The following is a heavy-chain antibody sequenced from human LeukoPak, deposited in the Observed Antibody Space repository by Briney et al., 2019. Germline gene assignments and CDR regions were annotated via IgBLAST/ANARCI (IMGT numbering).Heavy chain of an antibody. CDR3: ARDRGSGGGFDY. D-gene: IGHD2-15*01. J-gene: IGHJ4*02. Sequence: SETLSLTCTVSGGSISGYYWSWIRQPPGKGLEWIAYLSYSGSPNYNPSLKNRVTISRDTSKNQLSLKLSSVAAADTAVYYCARDRGSGGGFDYWGQGTLVTVSS. CDR1: GGSISGYY. V-gene: IGHV4-59*01. CDR2: LSYSGSP.